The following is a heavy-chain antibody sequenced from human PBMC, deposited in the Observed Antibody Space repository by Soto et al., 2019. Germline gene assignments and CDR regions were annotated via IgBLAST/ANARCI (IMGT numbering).Heavy chain of an antibody. D-gene: IGHD3-9*01. Sequence: PSETLSLTCTVSGGSIISSSYYWVLIRQPPGKGLEWIGSINYSGRTYYNPSLKSRVTISVDTSNNQFSLKLTSVTAADTAVYYCGRHDGILTGDPPPNWFDPWGQGTLVTVSS. CDR3: GRHDGILTGDPPPNWFDP. J-gene: IGHJ5*02. CDR2: INYSGRT. CDR1: GGSIISSSYY. V-gene: IGHV4-39*01.